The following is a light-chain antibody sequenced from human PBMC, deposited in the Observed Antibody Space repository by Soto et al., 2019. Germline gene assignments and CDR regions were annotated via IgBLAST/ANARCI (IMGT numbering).Light chain of an antibody. CDR1: SSDIGGYNY. CDR2: DVS. CDR3: SSYTSSSTLEV. Sequence: QSALTQPASVSGSPGQSITISCTGTSSDIGGYNYVSWYQQYPGKAPKVMIYDVSNRPSGVSNRFSGSKSGNTASLTISGLQAEDEADYYCSSYTSSSTLEVFGTGTKPPS. J-gene: IGLJ1*01. V-gene: IGLV2-14*01.